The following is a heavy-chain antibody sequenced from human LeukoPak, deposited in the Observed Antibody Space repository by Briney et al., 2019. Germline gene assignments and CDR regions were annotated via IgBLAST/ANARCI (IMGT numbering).Heavy chain of an antibody. D-gene: IGHD3-22*01. Sequence: ASVKVSCKASGYTFTSYYMHWVRQAPGQGLEWMGIINPSGGSTSYAQKFQGRVTMTGDMSTSTVYMELSSLRSEDTAVYYCARDRILYYYDSSGYLFDYWGQGTLVTVSS. J-gene: IGHJ4*02. CDR2: INPSGGST. V-gene: IGHV1-46*01. CDR3: ARDRILYYYDSSGYLFDY. CDR1: GYTFTSYY.